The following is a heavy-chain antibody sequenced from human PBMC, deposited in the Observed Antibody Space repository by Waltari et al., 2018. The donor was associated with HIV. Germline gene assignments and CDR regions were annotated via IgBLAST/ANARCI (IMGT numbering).Heavy chain of an antibody. CDR1: GLTGSTSA. V-gene: IGHV3-23*04. CDR2: IGGSDNST. D-gene: IGHD6-19*01. J-gene: IGHJ4*02. CDR3: AKEAAVSVGPLDS. Sequence: EVHFAESGGGLVQPGGSLRISCVLSGLTGSTSALTWVRQAPGKGIQWGSSIGGSDNSTHYADSVRDRFIISRDDSQNTMSLQMDSLTINDTAVYYCAKEAAVSVGPLDSWGQGIVVIVSS.